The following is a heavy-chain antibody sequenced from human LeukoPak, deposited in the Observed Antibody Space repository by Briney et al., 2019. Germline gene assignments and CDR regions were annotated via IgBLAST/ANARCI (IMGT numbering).Heavy chain of an antibody. CDR3: ARQGYGGHSQGAADY. D-gene: IGHD4-23*01. CDR1: GYTFTGYY. V-gene: IGHV1-2*02. CDR2: INPNSGGT. Sequence: ASVKVSCKASGYTFTGYYMHWVRQAPGQGLEWMGWINPNSGGTNYAQKFQGRVTMTTDTSTSTAYMELRSLRSDDTAVYYCARQGYGGHSQGAADYWGQGTLVTVSS. J-gene: IGHJ4*02.